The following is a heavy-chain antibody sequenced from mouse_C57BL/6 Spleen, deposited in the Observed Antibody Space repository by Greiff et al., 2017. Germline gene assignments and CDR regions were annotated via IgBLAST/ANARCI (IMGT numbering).Heavy chain of an antibody. CDR3: ASTLPLSPGNAY. CDR2: ISSGSSTI. CDR1: GFTFSDYG. J-gene: IGHJ3*01. D-gene: IGHD5-5*01. V-gene: IGHV5-17*01. Sequence: EVKLMESGGGLVKPGGSLKLSCAASGFTFSDYGMHWVRQAPEKGLEWVAYISSGSSTIYYADTVKGRFTISRDNAKNTLFLQMTSLRSEDTAMYYCASTLPLSPGNAYWGQGTLVTVSA.